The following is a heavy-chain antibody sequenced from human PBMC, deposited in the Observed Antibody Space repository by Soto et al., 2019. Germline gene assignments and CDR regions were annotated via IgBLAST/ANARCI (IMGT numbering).Heavy chain of an antibody. V-gene: IGHV3-9*01. J-gene: IGHJ4*02. Sequence: SLRRSCSASGFTFDDYAMHWVRQAAGKGLEWVSGISWNSGSIGYADSVKGRFTISRDNAKNSLYLQMNSLRAEDTALYYCAKDNLYDFCSGQLDYWGQGTLVTVYS. D-gene: IGHD3-3*01. CDR2: ISWNSGSI. CDR3: AKDNLYDFCSGQLDY. CDR1: GFTFDDYA.